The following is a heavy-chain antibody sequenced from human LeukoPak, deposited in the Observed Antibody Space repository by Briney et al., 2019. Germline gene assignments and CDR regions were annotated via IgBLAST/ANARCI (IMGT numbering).Heavy chain of an antibody. V-gene: IGHV3-15*01. CDR2: IKSKTDGGST. J-gene: IGHJ4*02. D-gene: IGHD3-16*01. CDR1: GFTFTNAW. CDR3: ATLGGGDGY. Sequence: GGSLRLSCAASGFTFTNAWMNWVRQSPGKGLEWVARIKSKTDGGSTDYAASVKGRFADSRDDSKNTLYLQMNSLRVEDTAIYYCATLGGGDGYWGQGTLVTVSS.